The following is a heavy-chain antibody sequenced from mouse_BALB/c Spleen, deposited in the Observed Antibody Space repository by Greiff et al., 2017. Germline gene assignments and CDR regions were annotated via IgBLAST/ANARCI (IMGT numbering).Heavy chain of an antibody. D-gene: IGHD2-14*01. CDR2: INPSSGYT. J-gene: IGHJ4*01. V-gene: IGHV1-4*01. CDR1: GYTFTSYT. CDR3: ARGVRQDYYAMDY. Sequence: QVQLQQSGADLARPGASVKMSCKASGYTFTSYTMHWVKQRPGQGLEWIGYINPSSGYTNYNQKFKDKATLTADKSSSTAYMQLSSLTSEDSAVYYCARGVRQDYYAMDYWGQGTSVTVSS.